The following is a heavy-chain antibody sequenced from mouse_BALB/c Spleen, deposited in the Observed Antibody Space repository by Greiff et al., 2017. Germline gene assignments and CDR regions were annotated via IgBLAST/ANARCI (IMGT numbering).Heavy chain of an antibody. CDR2: ISSGSSTI. D-gene: IGHD4-1*01. V-gene: IGHV5-17*02. Sequence: VTVVESGGGLLKPGGSRKLSCAASGFTFSSFGMHWVRQAPEKGLEWVAYISSGSSTIYYADTVKGRFTISRDNPKNTLFLQMTSLRSEDTAMYYCARDWDHYAMDDWGQGTSVTVSS. CDR1: GFTFSSFG. CDR3: ARDWDHYAMDD. J-gene: IGHJ4*01.